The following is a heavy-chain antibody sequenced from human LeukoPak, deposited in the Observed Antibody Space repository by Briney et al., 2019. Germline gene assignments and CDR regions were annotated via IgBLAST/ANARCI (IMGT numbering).Heavy chain of an antibody. J-gene: IGHJ4*02. Sequence: SETLSLTCTVPGGSISSSSYYWGWIRQPPGKGLEWIGSIYYSGSTYYNPSLKSRVTISVDTSKNQFSLKLSSVTAADTAVYYCARLIPMRYYDSSGYFDYWGQGTLVTVSS. CDR1: GGSISSSSYY. V-gene: IGHV4-39*01. CDR3: ARLIPMRYYDSSGYFDY. D-gene: IGHD3-22*01. CDR2: IYYSGST.